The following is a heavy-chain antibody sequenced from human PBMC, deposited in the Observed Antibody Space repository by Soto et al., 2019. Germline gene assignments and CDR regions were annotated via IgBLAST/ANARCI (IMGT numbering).Heavy chain of an antibody. CDR2: INSDGSTT. CDR3: ARDQGYCSGGSCYVAGY. CDR1: RFSFSTYW. Sequence: PGGSLRLSCAAPRFSFSTYWMHWVLQAPGKGLVWVSRINSDGSTTDYADSVRGRFTISRDNAKNTLYLQMNILRAEDTAVYYCARDQGYCSGGSCYVAGYWGQGT. V-gene: IGHV3-74*01. J-gene: IGHJ4*02. D-gene: IGHD2-15*01.